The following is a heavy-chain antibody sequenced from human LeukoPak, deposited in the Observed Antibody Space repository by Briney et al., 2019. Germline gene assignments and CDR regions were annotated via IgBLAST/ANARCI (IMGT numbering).Heavy chain of an antibody. CDR1: GYTFTDYY. D-gene: IGHD1-26*01. CDR3: ARGRPGYSGSRGYFDY. V-gene: IGHV1-46*01. J-gene: IGHJ4*02. CDR2: INPSDGST. Sequence: ASVKVSCKASGYTFTDYYMHWVRQAPGQGPEWMAIINPSDGSTSYAHRFQGRVTMTRDMSTSTVYVELTSLRSEDTAVYYCARGRPGYSGSRGYFDYWGQGTLVTVSS.